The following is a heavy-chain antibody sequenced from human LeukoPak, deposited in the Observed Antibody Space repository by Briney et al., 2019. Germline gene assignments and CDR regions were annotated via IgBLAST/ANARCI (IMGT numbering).Heavy chain of an antibody. CDR1: GDSVSNTNAA. J-gene: IGHJ3*01. CDR2: TYYRSRWHY. V-gene: IGHV6-1*01. CDR3: ARVEVPVGHDVFRF. Sequence: SQTLSHTCAISGDSVSNTNAAWNWLRRSPSRGLEWLGRTYYRSRWHYDYAPSLQSRIVINPDTSRNQFSLQLNSMTPDDAAVYYCARVEVPVGHDVFRFWGQGIVVTVSS. D-gene: IGHD1-1*01.